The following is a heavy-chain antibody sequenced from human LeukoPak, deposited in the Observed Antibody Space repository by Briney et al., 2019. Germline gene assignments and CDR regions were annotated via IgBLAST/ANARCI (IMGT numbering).Heavy chain of an antibody. Sequence: GGSLRLSCAASGFTFSDYSMNWVRQAPGKGLEWVSSISRSSRHVYYTGSVKGRFTISRDNAKNSLYLQMNSLRAEDMAVYFCVRDLMGSGSTTAYLHHWGQGTLVTVSS. D-gene: IGHD1-1*01. CDR2: ISRSSRHV. V-gene: IGHV3-21*01. J-gene: IGHJ1*01. CDR1: GFTFSDYS. CDR3: VRDLMGSGSTTAYLHH.